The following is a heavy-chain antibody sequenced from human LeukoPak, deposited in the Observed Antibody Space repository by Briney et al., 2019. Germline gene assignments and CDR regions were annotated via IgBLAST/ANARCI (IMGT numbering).Heavy chain of an antibody. CDR3: ARIGYCSSTSCYSRGYFQH. CDR1: GFTFSSYS. V-gene: IGHV3-21*01. J-gene: IGHJ1*01. D-gene: IGHD2-2*01. Sequence: GGSLRLSCAASGFTFSSYSMNWVRQAPGKGLEWVSSISSSSSYIYYADSVKGRFTISRDNAKNSLYLQMNSLRAEDTAVYYCARIGYCSSTSCYSRGYFQHWGQGTLVTVSS. CDR2: ISSSSSYI.